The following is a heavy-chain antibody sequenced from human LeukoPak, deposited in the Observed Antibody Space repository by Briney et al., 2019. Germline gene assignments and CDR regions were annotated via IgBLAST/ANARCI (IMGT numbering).Heavy chain of an antibody. CDR1: GFTFSSYG. D-gene: IGHD6-13*01. J-gene: IGHJ4*02. CDR2: ISYDGSNK. Sequence: GRSLRLSCAASGFTFSSYGMHWVRHAPGKGLDWVAVISYDGSNKYYADSVKGRFTISRDNSKNTLYLQMNSLRAEDTAVYYCAKDSIAAAGGFDYWGQGTLVTVSS. CDR3: AKDSIAAAGGFDY. V-gene: IGHV3-30*18.